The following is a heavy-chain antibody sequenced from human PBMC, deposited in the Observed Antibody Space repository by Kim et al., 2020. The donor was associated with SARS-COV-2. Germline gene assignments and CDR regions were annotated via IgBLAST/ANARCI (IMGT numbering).Heavy chain of an antibody. CDR1: GFTFSGST. V-gene: IGHV3-73*01. Sequence: GGSLRLSCAASGFTFSGSTMHWVRQASGKGLEWVGRIRNKANNYATTYAASVRGRFTISRDDSKNTAYLQMNSLKNDDTAVYFCSGVLPGELYLDVWGKATTVTVSS. CDR3: SGVLPGELYLDV. J-gene: IGHJ6*04. D-gene: IGHD1-7*01. CDR2: IRNKANNYAT.